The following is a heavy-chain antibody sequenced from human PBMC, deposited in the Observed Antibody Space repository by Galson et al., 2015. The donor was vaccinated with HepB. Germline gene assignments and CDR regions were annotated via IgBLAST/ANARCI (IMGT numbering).Heavy chain of an antibody. J-gene: IGHJ4*02. CDR2: INHSGST. CDR3: ARGRRRWLHSDY. Sequence: ETLSLTCAVYGGSLNSYFWSWIRQSPGKGLEWIGEINHSGSTNLHPSLESRLTISLDTSKNQFSLKLSSVTAADTAVYYCARGRRRWLHSDYWGQGTLVTVSS. CDR1: GGSLNSYF. D-gene: IGHD5-24*01. V-gene: IGHV4-34*01.